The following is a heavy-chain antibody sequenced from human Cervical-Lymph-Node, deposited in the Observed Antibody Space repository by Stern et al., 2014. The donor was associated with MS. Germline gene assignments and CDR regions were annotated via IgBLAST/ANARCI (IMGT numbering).Heavy chain of an antibody. Sequence: QVQLQESGPGLVKPSQTLSLTCTVSGGSISSGGYYWSWIRQHPGKGLEWIGYIFFSGSTYYNPSLKSRVTISVDTSKNQFSLKLSSVTAADTAVYYCARVPYDFWSGYYTFDYWGQGTLVTVSS. CDR3: ARVPYDFWSGYYTFDY. CDR1: GGSISSGGYY. D-gene: IGHD3-3*01. V-gene: IGHV4-31*03. CDR2: IFFSGST. J-gene: IGHJ4*02.